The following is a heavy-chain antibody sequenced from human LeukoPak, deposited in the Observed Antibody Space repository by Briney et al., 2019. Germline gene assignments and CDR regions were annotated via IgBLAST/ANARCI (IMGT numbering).Heavy chain of an antibody. J-gene: IGHJ6*03. Sequence: ASVKVSCKASGGTVSSYTISWVRQAPGQGLEWMGRIIPILGIANYAQKFQGRVTITADKSTSTAYMELSSLRSEDTAVYYCAREYCGGDCYPYYYYYYMDVWGKGTTVTVSS. CDR1: GGTVSSYT. CDR3: AREYCGGDCYPYYYYYYMDV. CDR2: IIPILGIA. D-gene: IGHD2-21*01. V-gene: IGHV1-69*04.